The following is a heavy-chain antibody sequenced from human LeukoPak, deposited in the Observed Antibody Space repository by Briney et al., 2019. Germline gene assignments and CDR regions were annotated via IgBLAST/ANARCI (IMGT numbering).Heavy chain of an antibody. J-gene: IGHJ4*02. D-gene: IGHD3-10*01. V-gene: IGHV1-18*01. CDR2: ISAYNGNT. Sequence: ASVKVSCKASGYTFTSYGISWVRQAPGQGLEWMGWISAYNGNTNYAQKLQGRVTMTTDTSTSTAYMELRSLRPDDTAVYYCARADGSGSYYPFDYWGQGTLVTVSS. CDR1: GYTFTSYG. CDR3: ARADGSGSYYPFDY.